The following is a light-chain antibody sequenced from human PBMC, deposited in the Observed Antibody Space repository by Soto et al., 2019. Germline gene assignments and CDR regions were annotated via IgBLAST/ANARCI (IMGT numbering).Light chain of an antibody. J-gene: IGKJ4*01. CDR1: QSVRSSY. CDR3: QQNGSSGLT. V-gene: IGKV3-20*01. CDR2: GAS. Sequence: EIVLTQSPGTLSLSPGERATLSCGASQSVRSSYLAWYQQKPGQAPRLLIYGASSRATGIPDRFSGSGSGTDFTLTIIRLEPEDFAVYYCQQNGSSGLTFGGGTKVDIK.